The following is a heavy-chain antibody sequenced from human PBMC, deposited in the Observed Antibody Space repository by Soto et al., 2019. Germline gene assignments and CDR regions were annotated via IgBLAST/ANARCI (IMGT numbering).Heavy chain of an antibody. CDR3: ARESWGTVYYFDY. CDR2: ISSSSSYI. CDR1: GFTFSSYS. D-gene: IGHD4-17*01. J-gene: IGHJ4*02. Sequence: EVQLVESGGGLVKPGGSLRLSCAASGFTFSSYSMDWVRQAPGTGLVWVSSISSSSSYIYYADSVKGRFTISRDNAKNSLYLQMNSLRAEDTAVYYCARESWGTVYYFDYWGQGTLVTVSS. V-gene: IGHV3-21*01.